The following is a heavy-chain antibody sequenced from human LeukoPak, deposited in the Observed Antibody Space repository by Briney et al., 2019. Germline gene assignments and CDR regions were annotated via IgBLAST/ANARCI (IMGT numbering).Heavy chain of an antibody. CDR3: ARGGARGSSAFDV. J-gene: IGHJ3*01. CDR1: GGSVNDYY. CDR2: IYYSGST. V-gene: IGHV4-59*02. D-gene: IGHD3-10*01. Sequence: WETLSLTCTVSGGSVNDYYWNWLRQPPGKGLEWLGYIYYSGSTDYTPSLKSRVTMSIDTSKNQFSLKLNSVTAADTAVYYCARGGARGSSAFDVWGQGTMVSVSA.